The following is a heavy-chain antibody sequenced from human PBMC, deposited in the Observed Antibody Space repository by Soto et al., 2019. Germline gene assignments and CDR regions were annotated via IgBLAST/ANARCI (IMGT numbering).Heavy chain of an antibody. V-gene: IGHV5-51*01. CDR1: GYSFPSYW. J-gene: IGHJ5*02. CDR3: ARGQSCFDP. CDR2: IYPGDSDT. Sequence: ESLEVSCNGCGYSFPSYWIGWVRQMPGKGLEWMGIIYPGDSDTRYSPSFQGQVTISADKSISTAYLQWSSLKASETAMYYCARGQSCFDPWGQGTLVTVSA.